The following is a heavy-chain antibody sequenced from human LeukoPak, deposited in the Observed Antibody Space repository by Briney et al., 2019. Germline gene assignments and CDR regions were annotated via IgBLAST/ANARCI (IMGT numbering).Heavy chain of an antibody. J-gene: IGHJ4*02. D-gene: IGHD3-22*01. CDR2: ISYDGSNK. CDR3: AKEWNYYDSSGYYYEEYYFDY. V-gene: IGHV3-30*18. Sequence: GGSLRLSCAASGFTFSSYGMHWVRQAPGKGLEWVAVISYDGSNKYYADSVKGRFTISRDNSKNTLYLQMNSLRAEDTAVYYCAKEWNYYDSSGYYYEEYYFDYWGQGTLVTVSS. CDR1: GFTFSSYG.